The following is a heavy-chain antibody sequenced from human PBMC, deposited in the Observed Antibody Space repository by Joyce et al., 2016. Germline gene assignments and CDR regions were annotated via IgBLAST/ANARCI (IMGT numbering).Heavy chain of an antibody. CDR3: TTSSDILTGSEGWFDP. J-gene: IGHJ5*02. V-gene: IGHV1-24*01. CDR2: CDPEDGET. Sequence: QVQLIQSGAEVKKPGASVKVSCKVSGYTLTDLSMHWVRQAPGEGLEWMGACDPEDGETIYPQKFQGRVTMTEDTSTDTAYMELRSLRYEDTAVYYCTTSSDILTGSEGWFDPWGQGTLVTVSS. CDR1: GYTLTDLS. D-gene: IGHD3-9*01.